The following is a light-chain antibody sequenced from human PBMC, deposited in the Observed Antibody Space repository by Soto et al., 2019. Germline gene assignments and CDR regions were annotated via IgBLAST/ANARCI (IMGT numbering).Light chain of an antibody. CDR1: QSISSW. CDR3: QQYNRFPT. CDR2: KAS. Sequence: DIPMTQSPSTLSASVGDRVTITCRASQSISSWLAWYQKKPGKAPKLLIYKASSLESGVPSRFSGSGSGTEFTLNISSLQPDDLATYYCQQYNRFPTFGQGTKVEIK. J-gene: IGKJ1*01. V-gene: IGKV1-5*03.